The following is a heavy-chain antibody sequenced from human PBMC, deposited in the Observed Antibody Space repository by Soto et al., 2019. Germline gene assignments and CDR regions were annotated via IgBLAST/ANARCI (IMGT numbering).Heavy chain of an antibody. D-gene: IGHD3-22*01. CDR2: IYYSGST. J-gene: IGHJ4*02. CDR1: GGSISSSSYY. CDR3: ARHGADYYDSSGYYY. Sequence: SETLSLTCTVSGGSISSSSYYWGWIRHPPGKGLEWIGSIYYSGSTYYNPSLKSRVTISVDTSKNQFSLKLSSVTAADTAVYYCARHGADYYDSSGYYYWGQGXLVTVSS. V-gene: IGHV4-39*01.